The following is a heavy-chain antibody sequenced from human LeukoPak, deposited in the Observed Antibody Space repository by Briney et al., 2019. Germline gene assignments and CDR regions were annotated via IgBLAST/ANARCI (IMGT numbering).Heavy chain of an antibody. V-gene: IGHV4-59*01. CDR1: GGSITSYY. J-gene: IGHJ3*02. Sequence: SETLSLTCTVSGGSITSYYWTWIRQPPGKGLEWIGNIFYSGNTNYNPSLESRVTISVDTSRNRFSLKLSSVTAADTAVYYCAKSNGYGLVDIWGQGTMVTVSS. D-gene: IGHD3-10*01. CDR3: AKSNGYGLVDI. CDR2: IFYSGNT.